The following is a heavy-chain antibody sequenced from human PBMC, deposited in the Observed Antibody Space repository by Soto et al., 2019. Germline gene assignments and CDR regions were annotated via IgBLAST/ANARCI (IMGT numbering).Heavy chain of an antibody. CDR3: ARPGSGSYFLPPKSKHYYYYGMDV. CDR1: GYRFNTYW. V-gene: IGHV5-51*01. CDR2: IYPGDSDT. D-gene: IGHD3-10*01. J-gene: IGHJ6*02. Sequence: PGASVKISCKGSGYRFNTYWIAWVRQMPGKGMDWMGIIYPGDSDTRYSPSFQGQVTIAADKCISTAYLQWSSLKASDTAMYYCARPGSGSYFLPPKSKHYYYYGMDVWGQGTTVAVSS.